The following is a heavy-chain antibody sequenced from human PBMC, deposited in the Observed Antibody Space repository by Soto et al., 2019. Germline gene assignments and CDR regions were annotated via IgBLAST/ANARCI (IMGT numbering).Heavy chain of an antibody. CDR2: IYHSGTS. V-gene: IGHV4-38-2*02. D-gene: IGHD2-2*01. Sequence: SETLSLTCGFSDYSISSGYYWGWVRQSPGKGLEWIGSIYHSGTSYSNPSLKSRVTISIDTSKNQVSLKLTSVTAADTAVYYRARDLGYCSSTSCYPTNWFDPWGQGTLVTVSS. CDR3: ARDLGYCSSTSCYPTNWFDP. CDR1: DYSISSGYY. J-gene: IGHJ5*02.